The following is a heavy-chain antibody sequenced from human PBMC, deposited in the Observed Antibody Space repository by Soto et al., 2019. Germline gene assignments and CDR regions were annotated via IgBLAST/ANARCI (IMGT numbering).Heavy chain of an antibody. J-gene: IGHJ5*02. CDR3: ARDQLTGDYFDA. V-gene: IGHV3-74*01. CDR2: INGDGSST. Sequence: EVKLVESGGGLVQPGGSVSLSCGASGFAFSNSYMHWVRQAPGKGLVWVSRINGDGSSTNYADSVKGRFTISRDNTKNTLYLQMNSLRAEDTAVYYCARDQLTGDYFDAWGQGTLVTVSS. D-gene: IGHD4-17*01. CDR1: GFAFSNSY.